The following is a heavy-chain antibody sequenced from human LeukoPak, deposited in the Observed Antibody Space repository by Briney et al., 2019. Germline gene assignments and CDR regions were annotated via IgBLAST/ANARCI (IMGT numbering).Heavy chain of an antibody. V-gene: IGHV3-30*18. Sequence: GGSLRLSCAASGFTFSSYGMHWVRQAPGKGLECVAVISYDGSNKYYADSVKGRFTISRDNSKNTLYLQMNSLRAEDTAVYYCAKIQARNTEDYFDYWGQGTLVTVSS. CDR1: GFTFSSYG. CDR2: ISYDGSNK. D-gene: IGHD1-14*01. J-gene: IGHJ4*02. CDR3: AKIQARNTEDYFDY.